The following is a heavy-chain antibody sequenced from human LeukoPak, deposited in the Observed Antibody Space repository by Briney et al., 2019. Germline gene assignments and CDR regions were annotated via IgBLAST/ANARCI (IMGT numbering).Heavy chain of an antibody. CDR1: GGSISSSGYY. CDR3: AREGIVVVKRHYYYYMDV. Sequence: SETLSLTCTVSGGSISSSGYYWGWIPQPPGKGLEWIGSMYYSGSTNYNPSLKSRVTISVDTSKNQFSLKLSYVTGADTAVYYCAREGIVVVKRHYYYYMDVWGKGTTVTISS. D-gene: IGHD3-22*01. CDR2: MYYSGST. J-gene: IGHJ6*03. V-gene: IGHV4-39*07.